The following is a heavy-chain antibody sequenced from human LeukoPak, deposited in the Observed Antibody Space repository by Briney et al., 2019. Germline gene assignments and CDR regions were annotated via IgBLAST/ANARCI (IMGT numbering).Heavy chain of an antibody. Sequence: GGSLRLSCAASGFILNTYSMNWVRQAPGKGLEWISYITSSRSTIYYADSVKGRFTISRDNAENSLYLQMNSLRADDTAVYYCAREYSSSSGRAFDIWGQGTMVTVSS. CDR1: GFILNTYS. CDR2: ITSSRSTI. J-gene: IGHJ3*02. D-gene: IGHD6-6*01. CDR3: AREYSSSSGRAFDI. V-gene: IGHV3-48*01.